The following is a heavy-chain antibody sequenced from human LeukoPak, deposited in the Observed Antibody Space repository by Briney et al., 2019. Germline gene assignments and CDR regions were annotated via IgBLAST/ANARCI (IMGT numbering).Heavy chain of an antibody. CDR2: ISGRGSTI. V-gene: IGHV3-48*03. Sequence: PGGSLRLSCTASGFTFSDYEVNWIRRAPGKGLEWVSYISGRGSTIYYPDSVKGRFTNSRDNAKNSLYLQMNSLSVEDTAVYHCARRGRGISGMYVWGKGTTVTVSS. CDR3: ARRGRGISGMYV. CDR1: GFTFSDYE. D-gene: IGHD3-10*01. J-gene: IGHJ6*04.